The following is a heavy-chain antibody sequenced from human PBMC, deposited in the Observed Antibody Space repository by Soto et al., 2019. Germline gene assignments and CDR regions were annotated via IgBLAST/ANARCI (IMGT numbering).Heavy chain of an antibody. CDR1: GYSFTSLD. Sequence: ASVKVSCKASGYSFTSLDINWVRQTAGQGLEWMGWMEPSTGRTGYAQKFQGRVTMTRDTSINTAYMELTTLTSDDTAFYYCARGVSAGVDYWGQGTLVTVSS. CDR3: ARGVSAGVDY. D-gene: IGHD1-26*01. CDR2: MEPSTGRT. J-gene: IGHJ4*02. V-gene: IGHV1-8*01.